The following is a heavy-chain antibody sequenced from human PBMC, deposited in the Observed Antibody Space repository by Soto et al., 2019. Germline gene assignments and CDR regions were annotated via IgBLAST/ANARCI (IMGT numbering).Heavy chain of an antibody. D-gene: IGHD3-22*01. V-gene: IGHV3-21*01. CDR1: GFTFSSYA. CDR2: ISGSSSYI. Sequence: EVQLLESGGGLVQPGGSLRLSCAASGFTFSSYAMSWVRQAPGKGLEWVSAISGSSSYIYYADSVKGRFTISRDNAKNSLYLQMNSLRAEDTAVYYCAGDYYDSIYWGQGTLVTVSS. J-gene: IGHJ4*02. CDR3: AGDYYDSIY.